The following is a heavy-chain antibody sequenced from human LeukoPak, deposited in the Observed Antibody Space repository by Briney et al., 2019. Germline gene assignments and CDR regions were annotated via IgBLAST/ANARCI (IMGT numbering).Heavy chain of an antibody. CDR1: GYSISSGYY. V-gene: IGHV4-38-2*02. CDR2: IYHSGST. J-gene: IGHJ4*02. CDR3: ARATAGTTLFEGIDY. Sequence: PSETLSLTCTVSGYSISSGYYWGWIRQPPGKGLEWIGSIYHSGSTYYNPSLKSRVTISRDTSKNQFSLKLSSVTAADTAVYYCARATAGTTLFEGIDYWGQGTLVTVSS. D-gene: IGHD1-1*01.